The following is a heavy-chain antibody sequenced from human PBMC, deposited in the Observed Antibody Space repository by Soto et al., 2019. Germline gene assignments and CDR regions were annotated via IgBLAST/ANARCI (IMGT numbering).Heavy chain of an antibody. CDR1: GFTFSNYG. V-gene: IGHV3-23*01. J-gene: IGHJ6*02. CDR2: ISGGGSNT. D-gene: IGHD6-13*01. Sequence: EVQLLESGGGLVQPGGSLRLSCAASGFTFSNYGMHWVRQAPGKGLEWVAGISGGGSNTYYADSVKGRFTIARYNSTKKLSMHMNSLGAEDTAEYDCAVARIVVDGRRGMDFWGQGTTVIVSS. CDR3: AVARIVVDGRRGMDF.